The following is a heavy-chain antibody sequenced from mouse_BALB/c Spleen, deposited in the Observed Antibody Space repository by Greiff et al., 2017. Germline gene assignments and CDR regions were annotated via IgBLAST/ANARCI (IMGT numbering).Heavy chain of an antibody. J-gene: IGHJ2*01. CDR3: ARYDYGSSYVGY. D-gene: IGHD1-1*01. CDR1: GFNIKDYY. CDR2: IDPENGNT. Sequence: VQLQQSGAELVRPGALVKLSCKASGFNIKDYYMHWVKQRPEQGLGWIGWIDPENGNTIYDPKFQGKASITADTSSNTAYLQLSSLTSEDTAVYYCARYDYGSSYVGYWGQGTTLTVSS. V-gene: IGHV14-1*02.